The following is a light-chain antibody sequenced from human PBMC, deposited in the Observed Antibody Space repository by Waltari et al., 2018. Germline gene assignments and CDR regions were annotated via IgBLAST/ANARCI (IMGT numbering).Light chain of an antibody. J-gene: IGKJ5*01. V-gene: IGKV1-9*01. Sequence: DIQLTQSPSLLSASVGDRVTITCRASQGITSSLAWYQQKPGKAPKLLIFTASTLQSGVPSRFSGSGSVTEFSLTINSLQPEDFATYYCQQVNSFPITFGQGTRLEIK. CDR1: QGITSS. CDR2: TAS. CDR3: QQVNSFPIT.